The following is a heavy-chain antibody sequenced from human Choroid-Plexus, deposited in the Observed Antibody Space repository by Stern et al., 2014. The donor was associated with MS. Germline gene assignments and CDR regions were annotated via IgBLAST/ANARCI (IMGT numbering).Heavy chain of an antibody. CDR3: AKDRQYLTYFFDH. CDR2: VSHDGSYK. D-gene: IGHD2/OR15-2a*01. V-gene: IGHV3-30*18. J-gene: IGHJ5*02. Sequence: QVQLVQSGGGVVQPGRPLRLSCVASGFTFGSCAMHWVRQAPGKGLEWVGGVSHDGSYKYYADSVKGRFTISRDNSQNTLYMQMSSLRPEDTAVYYCAKDRQYLTYFFDHWGQGSLVIVSS. CDR1: GFTFGSCA.